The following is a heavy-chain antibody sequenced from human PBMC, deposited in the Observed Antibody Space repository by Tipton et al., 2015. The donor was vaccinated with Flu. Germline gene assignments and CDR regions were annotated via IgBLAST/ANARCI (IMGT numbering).Heavy chain of an antibody. CDR3: ARADTDHDYVSAYFDY. CDR1: GYSISSGYY. V-gene: IGHV4-38-2*01. Sequence: TLSLTCAVSGYSISSGYYWGWIRQPPGKGLEWIGSIYHSGSTYYNPSLKSRVTISVDTSKNQFSLKLSSVTAADTAVYYCARADTDHDYVSAYFDYWGQGTLVTVSS. D-gene: IGHD3-16*01. J-gene: IGHJ4*02. CDR2: IYHSGST.